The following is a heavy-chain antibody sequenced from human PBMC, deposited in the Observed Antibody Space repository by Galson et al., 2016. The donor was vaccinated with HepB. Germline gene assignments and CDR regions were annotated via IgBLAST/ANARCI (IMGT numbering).Heavy chain of an antibody. J-gene: IGHJ5*02. Sequence: SVKVSCKASGYTFSDFYIYWMRQAPGQGPEWMGWINPNSGGTNYAQQFQGRVTMTSDTSISTAYMELSRLRFDDTAFYYCARDLWFGEANWFDPWGQGTLVTVSS. V-gene: IGHV1-2*02. CDR2: INPNSGGT. D-gene: IGHD3-10*01. CDR1: GYTFSDFY. CDR3: ARDLWFGEANWFDP.